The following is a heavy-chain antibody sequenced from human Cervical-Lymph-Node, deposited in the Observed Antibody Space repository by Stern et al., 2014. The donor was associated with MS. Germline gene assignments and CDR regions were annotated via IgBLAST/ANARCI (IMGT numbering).Heavy chain of an antibody. CDR3: TRDRGIMGTTTGDY. CDR2: ISVYNGNI. Sequence: VQLVESEAEVKNPGASVKVSCKASGFTFSNYGLSWGRQAPGQGLEWMGWISVYNGNIDFAQKFQGRLTMTTDTSTSTVYMELRSLRSDDTAVYYCTRDRGIMGTTTGDYWGQGTLVSVSS. D-gene: IGHD1-26*01. J-gene: IGHJ4*02. CDR1: GFTFSNYG. V-gene: IGHV1-18*01.